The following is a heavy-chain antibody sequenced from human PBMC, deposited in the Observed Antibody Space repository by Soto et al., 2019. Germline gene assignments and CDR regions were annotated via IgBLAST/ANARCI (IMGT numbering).Heavy chain of an antibody. CDR1: GFSFSSQA. CDR2: ISGSGGST. J-gene: IGHJ6*02. Sequence: GGSLRLSCVASGFSFSSQAMHWVRQAPGKGLEWVSAISGSGGSTYYADSVKGRFTISRDNAKTSLYLQMNSLRAEDTALYYCAKDRGSGSYAANYYYYGMDVWGQGTTVTVSS. D-gene: IGHD3-10*01. V-gene: IGHV3-23*01. CDR3: AKDRGSGSYAANYYYYGMDV.